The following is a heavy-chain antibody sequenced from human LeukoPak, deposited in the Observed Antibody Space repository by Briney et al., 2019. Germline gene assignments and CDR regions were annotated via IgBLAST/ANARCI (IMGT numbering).Heavy chain of an antibody. J-gene: IGHJ4*02. CDR3: ARDPAYYYDSSGPPGG. V-gene: IGHV3-48*04. CDR2: ISSSGSTI. Sequence: GGSLRLSCAASGFTFSSYSMNWVRQAPGKGLEWVSYISSSGSTIYYADSVKGRFTISRDNAKNSLYLQMNSLRAEDTAVYYCARDPAYYYDSSGPPGGWGQGTLVTVSS. D-gene: IGHD3-22*01. CDR1: GFTFSSYS.